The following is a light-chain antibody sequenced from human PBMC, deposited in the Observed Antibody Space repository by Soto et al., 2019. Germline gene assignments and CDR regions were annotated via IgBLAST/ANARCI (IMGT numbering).Light chain of an antibody. V-gene: IGKV1-5*03. CDR3: QQYSTYSYT. Sequence: DIQMTQSPSTLSASVGDRVTITCRASQSIGYWLAWYQQKPGKAPKLVIYKASSLETGVPSRFSASGSGTEFTLTISSLQPDDFATYYCQQYSTYSYTFGQVTKLEIK. J-gene: IGKJ2*01. CDR1: QSIGYW. CDR2: KAS.